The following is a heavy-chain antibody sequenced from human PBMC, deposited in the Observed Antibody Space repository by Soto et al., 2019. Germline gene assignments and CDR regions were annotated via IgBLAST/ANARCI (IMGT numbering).Heavy chain of an antibody. CDR1: GFTFSSYW. Sequence: EVQLVESGGGLVQPGGSLRLSCAASGFTFSSYWMSWVRQAPGKGLEWVANIKQDGSEKYYVDSVKGRFTISRDNAKNSLYLKMNGLRAEDRAVYYCARDDSSGWGYYYGMDVWGQGTTVTVSS. CDR3: ARDDSSGWGYYYGMDV. D-gene: IGHD6-19*01. J-gene: IGHJ6*02. V-gene: IGHV3-7*01. CDR2: IKQDGSEK.